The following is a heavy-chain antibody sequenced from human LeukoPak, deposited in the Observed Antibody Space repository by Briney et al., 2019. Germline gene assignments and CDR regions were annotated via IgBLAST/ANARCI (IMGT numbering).Heavy chain of an antibody. CDR2: IWYDGSNK. CDR3: ARGDCSTTSCYLIDY. Sequence: SGGSLRLSCAASGFTFGSYGMHWVRQAPGKGLEWVAVIWYDGSNKYYADSVKGRFTISRDDSKNTLYLQMSSLRAEDTAVYYCARGDCSTTSCYLIDYWGQGTLVTVSS. D-gene: IGHD2-2*01. CDR1: GFTFGSYG. V-gene: IGHV3-33*01. J-gene: IGHJ4*02.